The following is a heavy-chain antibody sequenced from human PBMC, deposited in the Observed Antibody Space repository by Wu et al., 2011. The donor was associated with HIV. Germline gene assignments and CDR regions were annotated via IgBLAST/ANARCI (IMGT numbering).Heavy chain of an antibody. CDR3: ARDDSSGWPEGFDY. CDR2: INPYDGDT. Sequence: KKPGASVKVSCKASGYTLISYAISWVRQAPGQRLEWMGWINPYDGDTKYPQKFQGRVIMTTDTSTSTAYMELRSLRSDDTAVYYCARDDSSGWPEGFDYWGQGTLVTVSS. V-gene: IGHV1-18*01. CDR1: GYTLISYA. J-gene: IGHJ4*02. D-gene: IGHD6-19*01.